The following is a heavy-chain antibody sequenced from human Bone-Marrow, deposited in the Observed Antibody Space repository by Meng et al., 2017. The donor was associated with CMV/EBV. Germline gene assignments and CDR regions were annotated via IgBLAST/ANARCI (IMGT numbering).Heavy chain of an antibody. CDR1: GGSISSYY. CDR2: IYYSGST. Sequence: ESLKISCTVSGGSISSYYWSWIRQPPGKGLEWIGYIYYSGSTNYNPSLKSRVTISVDTSKNQFSLKLSSVTAADTAVYYCARARYYFDYCGQGTLVTVSS. J-gene: IGHJ4*02. CDR3: ARARYYFDY. V-gene: IGHV4-59*01.